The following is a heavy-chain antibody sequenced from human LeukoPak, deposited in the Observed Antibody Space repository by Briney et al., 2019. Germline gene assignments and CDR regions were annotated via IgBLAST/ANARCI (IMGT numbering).Heavy chain of an antibody. V-gene: IGHV3-7*01. CDR1: GSIFSTYW. Sequence: PGGSLRLSCAASGSIFSTYWVTWVRQAPGMGLEWVANIEQGGSEKFYVDSVKGRFTISRDNAKNSLYLQMNSLRAEDTAVYYCARVRTEWYIDLWGRGTLVTVST. D-gene: IGHD2-8*02. J-gene: IGHJ2*01. CDR2: IEQGGSEK. CDR3: ARVRTEWYIDL.